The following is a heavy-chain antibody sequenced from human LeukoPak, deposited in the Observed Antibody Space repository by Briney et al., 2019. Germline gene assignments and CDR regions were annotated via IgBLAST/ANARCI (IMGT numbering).Heavy chain of an antibody. D-gene: IGHD6-13*01. V-gene: IGHV3-23*01. Sequence: PGGSLRLSCAASGFTFSNYAMSWVRQAPGKGLEWVSGINDRGVDTYYTDSVKGRFTISGDNSKNTLFLQMNSLTAEDTAVYYCAKGSSPLGHFDCWGQGTLVTVSS. CDR2: INDRGVDT. J-gene: IGHJ4*02. CDR3: AKGSSPLGHFDC. CDR1: GFTFSNYA.